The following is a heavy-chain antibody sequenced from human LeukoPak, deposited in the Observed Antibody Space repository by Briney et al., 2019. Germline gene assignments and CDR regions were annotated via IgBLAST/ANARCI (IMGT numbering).Heavy chain of an antibody. CDR3: ARDGLIAAAGSFSF. CDR2: ISACNGNT. Sequence: SVTVSCKASGYTFTIYGISWVRLAPGQGLEWMGWISACNGNTNNAQKLQGRLTMTTDTSTGTAYMELRSLRSDDTAVYYCARDGLIAAAGSFSFWGQGTLVPVSS. J-gene: IGHJ4*02. CDR1: GYTFTIYG. D-gene: IGHD6-13*01. V-gene: IGHV1-18*01.